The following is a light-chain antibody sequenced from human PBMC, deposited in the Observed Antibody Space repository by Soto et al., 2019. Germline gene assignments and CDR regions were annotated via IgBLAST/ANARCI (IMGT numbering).Light chain of an antibody. CDR1: QSVLYSSNNKNS. J-gene: IGKJ1*01. Sequence: DIVMTQSPDSLAVSLGERATINCKSSQSVLYSSNNKNSLAWYQQKPGQPPKLLIYWASTRESGVPDRFSGSGSGTDFTLTISSLQAEDVAVYYGQHREAFGQGNKVEIK. CDR2: WAS. CDR3: QHREA. V-gene: IGKV4-1*01.